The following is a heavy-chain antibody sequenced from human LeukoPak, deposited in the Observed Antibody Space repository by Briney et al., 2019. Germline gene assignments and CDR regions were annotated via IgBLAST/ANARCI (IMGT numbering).Heavy chain of an antibody. CDR2: IYYSGST. D-gene: IGHD2-2*01. CDR3: ARDVVPADDAFDI. Sequence: SETLSLTCTVSGGSISSYYWSWIRQPPGKGLEWIGYIYYSGSTNYNPSLKSRVTISVDTSKNQFSLKLSSVTAADTAVYYCARDVVPADDAFDIWGQGTMVTVSS. J-gene: IGHJ3*02. V-gene: IGHV4-59*01. CDR1: GGSISSYY.